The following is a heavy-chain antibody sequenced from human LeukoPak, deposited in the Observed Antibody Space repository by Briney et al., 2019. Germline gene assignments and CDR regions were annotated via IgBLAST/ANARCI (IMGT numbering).Heavy chain of an antibody. V-gene: IGHV1-46*01. J-gene: IGHJ4*02. D-gene: IGHD3-22*01. CDR1: GYTFTSYY. CDR2: INPSGGST. Sequence: ASVKVSCKASGYTFTSYYMHWVRQAPGQGLEWMGIINPSGGSTSYAQKFQGRATMTRDTSTSTVYMELSSLRSEDTAVYYCARAQPHYYDSSGHAPYYFDYWGQGTLVTVSS. CDR3: ARAQPHYYDSSGHAPYYFDY.